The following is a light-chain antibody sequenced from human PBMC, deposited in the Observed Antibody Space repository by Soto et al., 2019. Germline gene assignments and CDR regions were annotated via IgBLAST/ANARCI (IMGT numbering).Light chain of an antibody. Sequence: ILMTQSPATLSVSPGQRATLSCRASQSVSDNLAWYQQKPGQTPRLLIYDASNRATGIPIRFSGSGSGTAFTLQMSGLQSEDFAVYYCHHYTNWPPWTFGQGTKVEIK. CDR3: HHYTNWPPWT. CDR1: QSVSDN. V-gene: IGKV3-15*01. CDR2: DAS. J-gene: IGKJ1*01.